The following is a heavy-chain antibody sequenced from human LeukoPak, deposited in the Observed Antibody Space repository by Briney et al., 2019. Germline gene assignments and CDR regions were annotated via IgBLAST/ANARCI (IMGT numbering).Heavy chain of an antibody. J-gene: IGHJ2*01. CDR3: ARLVLELPTSSWYFDL. CDR1: GGSVSSSSYY. Sequence: PSETLSLTCTVSGGSVSSSSYYWGWIRQPPGKGLEWIGSIYYSGSTYYNPSLKSRVTISVDTSKNQFSLKLSSVTAADTAVYYCARLVLELPTSSWYFDLWGRGTLVTVSS. D-gene: IGHD1-7*01. CDR2: IYYSGST. V-gene: IGHV4-39*01.